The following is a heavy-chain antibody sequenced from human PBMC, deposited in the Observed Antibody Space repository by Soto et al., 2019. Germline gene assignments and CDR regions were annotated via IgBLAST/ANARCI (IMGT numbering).Heavy chain of an antibody. V-gene: IGHV1-69*02. J-gene: IGHJ6*02. Sequence: ASVKVSCKASGGTFSSYTISWVRQAPGQGLEWMGRIIPILGIANYAQKFQGRVTITADKSTSTAYMELSSLRSEDTAVYYCARGAIVSYYYYYGMDVWGQGTTVTVSS. CDR1: GGTFSSYT. D-gene: IGHD3-22*01. CDR2: IIPILGIA. CDR3: ARGAIVSYYYYYGMDV.